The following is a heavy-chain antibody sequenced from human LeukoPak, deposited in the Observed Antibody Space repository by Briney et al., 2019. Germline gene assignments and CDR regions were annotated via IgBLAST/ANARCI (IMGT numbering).Heavy chain of an antibody. CDR3: ARDKNQLLLD. D-gene: IGHD2-2*01. V-gene: IGHV4-59*12. J-gene: IGHJ4*02. Sequence: SETLSLTCTVSGGSISRYYWNWIRQPPGKGLEWLGYIYYSGSTNYNPSLKSRVTMSVDTSKNQFSLKLSSVTAADTAVYYCARDKNQLLLDWGQGTLVTVSS. CDR2: IYYSGST. CDR1: GGSISRYY.